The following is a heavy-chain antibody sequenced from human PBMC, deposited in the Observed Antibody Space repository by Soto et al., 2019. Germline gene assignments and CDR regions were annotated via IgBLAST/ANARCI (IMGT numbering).Heavy chain of an antibody. D-gene: IGHD6-13*01. J-gene: IGHJ4*02. CDR3: ARDGLRAYSSSWYPPNAIDTPGNDY. CDR1: GFTFSSYS. Sequence: GGSLRLSCAASGFTFSSYSMNWVRQAPGKGLEWVSSISSSSSYIYYTDSVKGRFTISRDNAKNSLYLQMNSLRAEDTAVYYCARDGLRAYSSSWYPPNAIDTPGNDYWGQGTLVTVSS. V-gene: IGHV3-21*01. CDR2: ISSSSSYI.